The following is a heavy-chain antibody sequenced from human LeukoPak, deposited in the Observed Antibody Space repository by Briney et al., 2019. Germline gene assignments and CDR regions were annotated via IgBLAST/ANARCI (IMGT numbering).Heavy chain of an antibody. CDR2: ISGSGGST. V-gene: IGHV3-23*01. D-gene: IGHD2-8*01. J-gene: IGHJ2*01. Sequence: GGSLRLSCAASGFTFSSYAMSWVRQAPGKGLEWVSAISGSGGSTYYADSVKGRFTISRDNSKNTLYLQMNSLRAEDTAVYYCAKARPRGRNVLWYFDLWGRGTLVTVSS. CDR3: AKARPRGRNVLWYFDL. CDR1: GFTFSSYA.